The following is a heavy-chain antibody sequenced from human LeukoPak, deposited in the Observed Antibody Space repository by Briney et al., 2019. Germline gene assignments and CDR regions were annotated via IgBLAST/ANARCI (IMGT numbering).Heavy chain of an antibody. CDR1: RGTFSSYA. CDR3: ARDQLLYGFSYNWFDP. V-gene: IGHV1-69*04. J-gene: IGHJ5*02. CDR2: IIPILGMA. D-gene: IGHD2-2*02. Sequence: SVKVSCKASRGTFSSYATSWVRQAPGQGLEWMGRIIPILGMANYAQKSQGRVTITADKSTSTAYMELSSLRSEDTAVYYCARDQLLYGFSYNWFDPWGQGTLVTVSS.